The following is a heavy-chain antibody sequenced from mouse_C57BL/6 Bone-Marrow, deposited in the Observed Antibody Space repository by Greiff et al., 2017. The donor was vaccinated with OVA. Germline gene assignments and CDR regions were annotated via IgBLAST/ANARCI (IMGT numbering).Heavy chain of an antibody. V-gene: IGHV1-72*01. J-gene: IGHJ1*03. Sequence: VQLQQSGAELVKPGASVKLSCKASGYTFTSYWMHWVKQRPGRGLEWIGRIDPNSGGTKYNEKFKSKATLTVDKPSSTAYMQLSSLTSEDSAVYYCARGFPYYYGSSLTEDFDVWGTGTTVTVSS. CDR3: ARGFPYYYGSSLTEDFDV. D-gene: IGHD1-1*01. CDR2: IDPNSGGT. CDR1: GYTFTSYW.